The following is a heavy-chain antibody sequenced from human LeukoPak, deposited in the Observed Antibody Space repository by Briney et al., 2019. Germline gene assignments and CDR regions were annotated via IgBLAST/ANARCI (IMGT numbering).Heavy chain of an antibody. CDR2: IRSNACGATT. CDR3: TRGRPYYYGKTTPSTWHYDYMDV. J-gene: IGHJ6*03. CDR1: GFNFNNSG. D-gene: IGHD3-10*01. Sequence: GGSLRLSCAVSGFNFNNSGVIWARQAPVKGLERIGLIRSNACGATTEYAASVKGRFTISRDESMSIVYLQMNSLKIEDTAVYYCTRGRPYYYGKTTPSTWHYDYMDVWGTGTTVTVSS. V-gene: IGHV3-49*04.